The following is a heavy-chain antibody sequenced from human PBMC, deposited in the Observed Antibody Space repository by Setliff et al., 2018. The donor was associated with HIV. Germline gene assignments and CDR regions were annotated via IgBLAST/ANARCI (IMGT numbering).Heavy chain of an antibody. CDR2: IHYSGST. J-gene: IGHJ4*02. V-gene: IGHV4-39*01. Sequence: SETLSLTCSVSGDSISSSTDYWGWIRQPPGKGLEWIGSIHYSGSTYYNPSLKSRVTISADTSKNQFSLKLSSVTAADTAVYYCARDLASSYFDFWGQGALVTVSS. CDR3: ARDLASSYFDF. CDR1: GDSISSSTDY. D-gene: IGHD3-16*01.